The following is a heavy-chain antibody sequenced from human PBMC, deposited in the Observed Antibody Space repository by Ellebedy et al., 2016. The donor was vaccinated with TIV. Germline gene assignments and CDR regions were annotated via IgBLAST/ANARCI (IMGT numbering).Heavy chain of an antibody. V-gene: IGHV5-51*01. J-gene: IGHJ4*02. CDR1: GYSFTRYW. CDR3: ARLRYCSSTSCSTLDY. Sequence: GESLKISCKGSGYSFTRYWIGCVRQLHGKGLEWMGIIYPGDSDTRYSPSFQGQVTISDDKSISTAYLQWSSLKASDTAMYYCARLRYCSSTSCSTLDYWGQGTLVTVSS. D-gene: IGHD2-2*01. CDR2: IYPGDSDT.